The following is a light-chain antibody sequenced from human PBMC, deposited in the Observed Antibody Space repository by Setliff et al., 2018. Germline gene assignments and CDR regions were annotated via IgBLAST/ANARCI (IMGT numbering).Light chain of an antibody. CDR1: SSDVGGYNY. J-gene: IGLJ2*01. CDR2: DVS. Sequence: QSALTQPRSVSGSPGQSVTISCTGTSSDVGGYNYVSWYQQHPGKAPKLMIYDVSKRPSGVPDRFSGSKSGYTASLTISGLQTEDEADYYCCSYAGSYTLIFGGGTK. CDR3: CSYAGSYTLI. V-gene: IGLV2-11*01.